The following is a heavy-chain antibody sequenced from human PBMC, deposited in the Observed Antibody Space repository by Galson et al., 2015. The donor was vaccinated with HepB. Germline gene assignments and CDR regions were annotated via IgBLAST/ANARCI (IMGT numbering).Heavy chain of an antibody. V-gene: IGHV1-18*01. J-gene: IGHJ4*02. D-gene: IGHD3-3*01. CDR3: ARSGITIFGVVIIPTYFDY. CDR1: GYTFTSYG. CDR2: IGAYNGNT. Sequence: SVKVSCKASGYTFTSYGISWVRQAPGQGLEWMGWIGAYNGNTNYAQKLQGRVIMTTDTSTSTAYMELRSLRSDDTAVYYCARSGITIFGVVIIPTYFDYWGQGTLVTVSS.